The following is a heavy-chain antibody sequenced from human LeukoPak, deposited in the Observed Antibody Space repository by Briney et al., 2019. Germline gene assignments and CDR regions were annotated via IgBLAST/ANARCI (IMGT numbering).Heavy chain of an antibody. J-gene: IGHJ4*02. CDR2: IWNDGSHK. V-gene: IGHV3-33*06. CDR3: AKGRGTTVTAAANY. Sequence: GRSLRLSCAASGFTFSSYGMHWVRQAPGRGLEWVAVIWNDGSHKYYADSVKGRFTISRDNSKNTLFLQFNSLRADDTAVYYCAKGRGTTVTAAANYWGQGTLVTVSS. CDR1: GFTFSSYG. D-gene: IGHD4-17*01.